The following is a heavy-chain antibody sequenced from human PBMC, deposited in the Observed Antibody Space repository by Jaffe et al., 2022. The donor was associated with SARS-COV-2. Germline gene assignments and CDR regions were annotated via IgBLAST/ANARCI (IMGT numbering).Heavy chain of an antibody. Sequence: QVQLVESGGGLVKPGGSLRLSCAASGFTFSDYYMSWIRQAPGKGLEWVSYISSSSSYTNYADSVKGRFTISRDNAKNSLYLQMNSLRAEDTAVYYCASTYCSSTSCYFPYYYGMDVWGQGTTVTVSS. CDR3: ASTYCSSTSCYFPYYYGMDV. D-gene: IGHD2-2*01. J-gene: IGHJ6*02. CDR1: GFTFSDYY. CDR2: ISSSSSYT. V-gene: IGHV3-11*06.